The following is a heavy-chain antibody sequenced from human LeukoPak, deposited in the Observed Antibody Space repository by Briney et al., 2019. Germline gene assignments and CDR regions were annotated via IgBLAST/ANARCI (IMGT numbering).Heavy chain of an antibody. J-gene: IGHJ4*02. Sequence: GGSLRLSCAASGFTFSSHSMNWVRQAPGKGLEWVSSIRSSSSYIYYADSVKGRFTISRDGAKNSLYLQVNSLRAEDTAVYYCARVYPYSGSYYNFDYWGQGTLVTVSS. V-gene: IGHV3-21*01. CDR3: ARVYPYSGSYYNFDY. D-gene: IGHD1-26*01. CDR2: IRSSSSYI. CDR1: GFTFSSHS.